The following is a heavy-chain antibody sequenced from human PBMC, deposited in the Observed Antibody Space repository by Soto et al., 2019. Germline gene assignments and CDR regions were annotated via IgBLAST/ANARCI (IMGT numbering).Heavy chain of an antibody. CDR2: RYYSEST. CDR1: GGSIPTGGYY. D-gene: IGHD2-15*01. Sequence: KPSETLSLTCTVSGGSIPTGGYYWSWIRQLPGKGLEWIGHRYYSESTYYNPSLKSRVSISLDTSKNQFSLKLSFVTAADTAMYYCARTKCSGGSCYSWSLDYWGQGTPVTVSS. CDR3: ARTKCSGGSCYSWSLDY. V-gene: IGHV4-31*03. J-gene: IGHJ4*02.